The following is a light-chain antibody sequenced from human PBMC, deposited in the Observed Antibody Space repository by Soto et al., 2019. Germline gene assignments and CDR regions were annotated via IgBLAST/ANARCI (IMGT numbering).Light chain of an antibody. CDR2: DVS. CDR3: CSYAGSYTWV. V-gene: IGLV2-11*01. J-gene: IGLJ3*02. Sequence: QSVLTQPRSVSGSPGQSVTISCTGTSSDVGNYNYVSWFQQHPGKAPKLMIYDVSKRPSGVPDRFSGSKSGKTASLTISGLQAEDEADYYCCSYAGSYTWVFGGGTKVTVL. CDR1: SSDVGNYNY.